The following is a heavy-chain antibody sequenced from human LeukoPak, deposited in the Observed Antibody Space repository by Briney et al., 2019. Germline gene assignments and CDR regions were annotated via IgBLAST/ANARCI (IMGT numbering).Heavy chain of an antibody. CDR3: AKAAGATIPLDY. D-gene: IGHD1-26*01. CDR2: INPNSGGT. Sequence: ASVKVSCKASGYTFTGYYMHWVRQAPGQGLEWMGRINPNSGGTNYAQKFQGRVTMTRDTSISTAYMELSRLRSDDTAVYYCAKAAGATIPLDYWGQGTQVTVSS. J-gene: IGHJ4*02. V-gene: IGHV1-2*06. CDR1: GYTFTGYY.